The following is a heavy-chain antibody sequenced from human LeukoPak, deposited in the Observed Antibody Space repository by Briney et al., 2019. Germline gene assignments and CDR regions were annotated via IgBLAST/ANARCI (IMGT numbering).Heavy chain of an antibody. J-gene: IGHJ6*02. CDR1: GVTFHDYA. V-gene: IGHV3-9*01. CDR2: IFLDGGGT. CDR3: VKDLLPGGADV. Sequence: PGGSLRLSCAASGVTFHDYAMHWVRHAPGKGLEGVSGIFLDGGGTGYADSVKGRFTISRDNAKNSLYLQMNSLGAEDTALYYCVKDLLPGGADVWGQGTTVTVSS. D-gene: IGHD3-16*01.